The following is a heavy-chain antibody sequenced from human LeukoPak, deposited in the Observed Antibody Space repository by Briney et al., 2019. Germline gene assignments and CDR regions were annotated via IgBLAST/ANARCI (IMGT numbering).Heavy chain of an antibody. V-gene: IGHV4-59*01. Sequence: PSETLSLTCTVSGGSISGYYWSWIRQPPGKGLEWIGYIYYSGSTNYNPSLKSRVTISVDTSKNQFSLKLSSVTAADTAVYYCASNGYYDILTGYIDAFDIWGQGTMVTVSS. D-gene: IGHD3-9*01. J-gene: IGHJ3*02. CDR1: GGSISGYY. CDR2: IYYSGST. CDR3: ASNGYYDILTGYIDAFDI.